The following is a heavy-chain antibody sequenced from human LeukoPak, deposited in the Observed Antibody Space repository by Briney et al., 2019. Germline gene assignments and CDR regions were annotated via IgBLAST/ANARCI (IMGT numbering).Heavy chain of an antibody. CDR1: GFTFSSYW. V-gene: IGHV3-7*01. Sequence: GGSLRPSCAASGFTFSSYWMSWVRQAPGKGLEWVANIKQDGSEKYYVDSVKGRFTISRDNAKNSLYLQMNSLRAEDTAVYYCARVLSNSNYVPYYYYYYMDVWGKGTTVTVSS. CDR2: IKQDGSEK. J-gene: IGHJ6*03. D-gene: IGHD4-11*01. CDR3: ARVLSNSNYVPYYYYYYMDV.